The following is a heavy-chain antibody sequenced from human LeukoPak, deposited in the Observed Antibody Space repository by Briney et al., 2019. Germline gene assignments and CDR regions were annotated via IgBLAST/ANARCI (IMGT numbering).Heavy chain of an antibody. J-gene: IGHJ6*02. V-gene: IGHV3-30*19. D-gene: IGHD6-19*01. CDR3: ARDLSSGWLPTXYGMDX. CDR2: IWYDGSNK. Sequence: GGSLRLSCAASGFTFSSYGMHWVRQAPGKGLEWVAVIWYDGSNKYYADSVKGRFTISRDNSKNTLYLQMNSLRAEDTAVYYCARDLSSGWLPTXYGMDXWGQGTTVTVSS. CDR1: GFTFSSYG.